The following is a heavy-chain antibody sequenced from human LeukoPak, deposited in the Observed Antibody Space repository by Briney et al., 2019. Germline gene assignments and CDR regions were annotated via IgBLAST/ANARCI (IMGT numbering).Heavy chain of an antibody. D-gene: IGHD2-2*01. CDR3: TRGRYCSSTSCSPNGFDP. J-gene: IGHJ5*02. Sequence: GGSLRLSCAASGFTFSNAWMSWVRQAPGKGLEWVGRIKSKTDGRTTDYAAPVKGRFTISRDDSKNTLYLQMNSLKTEDTAVYYCTRGRYCSSTSCSPNGFDPWGQGTLVTVSS. CDR1: GFTFSNAW. CDR2: IKSKTDGRTT. V-gene: IGHV3-15*01.